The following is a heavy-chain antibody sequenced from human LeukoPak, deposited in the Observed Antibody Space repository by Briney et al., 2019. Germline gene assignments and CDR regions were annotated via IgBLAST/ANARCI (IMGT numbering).Heavy chain of an antibody. J-gene: IGHJ5*02. CDR1: GGSFRGHY. Sequence: PSETLSLTCAVSGGSFRGHYWSWIRQPPGEGLEWVGEINDSGSTKHNPSLKSRVIISADTSKNQFSLKLSSVTAADTAGYYCAKNNWFDPWGQGTPVTVSS. CDR2: INDSGST. V-gene: IGHV4-34*01. CDR3: AKNNWFDP.